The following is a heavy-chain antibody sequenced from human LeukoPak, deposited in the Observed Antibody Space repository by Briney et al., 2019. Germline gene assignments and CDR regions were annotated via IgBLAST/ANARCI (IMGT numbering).Heavy chain of an antibody. V-gene: IGHV3-23*01. CDR3: AKDGAWLRFDD. J-gene: IGHJ4*02. D-gene: IGHD5-12*01. CDR2: VSPSGDIT. Sequence: GESLRLSCAASGFTFSTYGMNWVRQAPGKGLEWVSGVSPSGDITYYADSVKGRFTISRDNSKNTVYLQMNNVRAEDTAVYYCAKDGAWLRFDDWGQGTLVTVSS. CDR1: GFTFSTYG.